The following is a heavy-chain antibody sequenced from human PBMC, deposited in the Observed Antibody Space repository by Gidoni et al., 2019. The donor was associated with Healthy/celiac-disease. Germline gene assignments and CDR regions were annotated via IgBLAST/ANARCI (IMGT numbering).Heavy chain of an antibody. CDR3: AVIASAVPDDAFDV. J-gene: IGHJ3*01. CDR2: IYSDSST. D-gene: IGHD3-22*01. Sequence: EVQLVETGGGLLQPGGSLRLSCAASGFTVSGNYMNWVRQAPGKGLEWVSVIYSDSSTYYADSVKGRFTISRDNSKNTLSLQMNSLRAEDTAVYYCAVIASAVPDDAFDVWGRGTTVTVSS. CDR1: GFTVSGNY. V-gene: IGHV3-53*02.